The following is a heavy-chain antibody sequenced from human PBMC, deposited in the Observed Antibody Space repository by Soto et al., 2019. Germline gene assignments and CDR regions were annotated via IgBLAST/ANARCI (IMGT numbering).Heavy chain of an antibody. V-gene: IGHV3-21*04. Sequence: GGSLRLSCAASGFTFSSYSMNWVRQAPGKGLEWVSSISSSSYIYYADSVKGRFTISRDNSMNTLSLQMNSLRAEDTAVYYCASAAREYYYYGMDVWGQGTTVTVSS. CDR1: GFTFSSYS. J-gene: IGHJ6*02. CDR2: ISSSSYI. CDR3: ASAAREYYYYGMDV.